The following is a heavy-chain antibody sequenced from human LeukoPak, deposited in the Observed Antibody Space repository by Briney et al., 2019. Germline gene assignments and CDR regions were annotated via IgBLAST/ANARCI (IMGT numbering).Heavy chain of an antibody. CDR3: DV. J-gene: IGHJ6*04. CDR1: GGSFSGYY. CDR2: IYSTGTT. Sequence: PSETLSLTCAVYGGSFSGYYWSWIRQPPGKGPEWIGYIYSTGTTNYSPSLSSRVTISVDTSKNQLSLNLRFVTATDTAVYYMDVWGKGTSVTVSA. V-gene: IGHV4-34*03.